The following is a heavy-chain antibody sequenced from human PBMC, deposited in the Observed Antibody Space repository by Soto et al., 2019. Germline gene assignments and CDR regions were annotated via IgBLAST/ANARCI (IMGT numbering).Heavy chain of an antibody. J-gene: IGHJ4*02. CDR2: IYYSGST. Sequence: SETLSLTYTVSXGSISSSSYYWGWIRQPPGKGLEWIGSIYYSGSTYYNPSLKSRVTISVDTSKNQFSLKLSSVTAADTAVYYCASTAAGFDYWGQGTLVTVSS. V-gene: IGHV4-39*01. CDR3: ASTAAGFDY. D-gene: IGHD6-19*01. CDR1: XGSISSSSYY.